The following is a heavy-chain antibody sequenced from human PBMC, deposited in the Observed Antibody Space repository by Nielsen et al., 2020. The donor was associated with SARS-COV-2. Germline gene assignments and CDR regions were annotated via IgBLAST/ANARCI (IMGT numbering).Heavy chain of an antibody. J-gene: IGHJ5*02. V-gene: IGHV4-39*07. D-gene: IGHD2-2*01. CDR2: ISSGGSS. CDR3: AREGDSRVPGNWFER. Sequence: SETLSLTCKVSDGTVTSDGYYWAWLRQPPGKGLEWIGVISSGGSSYFNPSLKSRGTISLDTSKKQFSLNLSSVTAADTAIYYCAREGDSRVPGNWFERWGQGTLVIVSS. CDR1: DGTVTSDGYY.